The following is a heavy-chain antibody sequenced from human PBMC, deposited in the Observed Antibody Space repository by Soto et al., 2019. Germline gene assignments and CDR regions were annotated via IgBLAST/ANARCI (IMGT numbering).Heavy chain of an antibody. V-gene: IGHV1-8*01. Sequence: QVQLVQSGAEVKKPGASVKVSCEASGYTFTTNDIDWVRQASGQGLEWMGWMKPSTGDSGYAQDFQGRITMTRDTATSTAYMELSSLRSEDTAVYYCARGGPAAGCDLGGQGTLVTVSS. D-gene: IGHD2-2*01. CDR2: MKPSTGDS. CDR1: GYTFTTND. J-gene: IGHJ5*02. CDR3: ARGGPAAGCDL.